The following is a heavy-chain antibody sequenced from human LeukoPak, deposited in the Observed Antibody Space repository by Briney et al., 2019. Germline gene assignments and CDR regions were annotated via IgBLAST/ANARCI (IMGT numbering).Heavy chain of an antibody. D-gene: IGHD3-10*01. CDR3: AASITMFDY. CDR2: IKEDGTVK. V-gene: IGHV3-7*02. J-gene: IGHJ4*02. CDR1: GLTVGRYG. Sequence: GGSLRRSCASSGLTVGRYGMSWVRQAPGKGLEWVANIKEDGTVKYYVESVKGRFTISRDNAKNSLYLQMNSLRAEDTAVYYCAASITMFDYWGQGTLVTVSS.